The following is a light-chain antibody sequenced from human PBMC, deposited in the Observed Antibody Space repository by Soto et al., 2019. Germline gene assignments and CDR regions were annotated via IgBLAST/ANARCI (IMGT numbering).Light chain of an antibody. V-gene: IGLV2-8*01. J-gene: IGLJ3*02. CDR2: EVT. Sequence: QSVLTQPPSASGSPGQSVTISCTGTSSDVGGYNYVSWYQQYPGKAPKLMIYEVTKRPSGVPDRFSGSKSGNTASLTVSGLQADDEADYYCNSYTGSNNWVFGGGTKLTVL. CDR3: NSYTGSNNWV. CDR1: SSDVGGYNY.